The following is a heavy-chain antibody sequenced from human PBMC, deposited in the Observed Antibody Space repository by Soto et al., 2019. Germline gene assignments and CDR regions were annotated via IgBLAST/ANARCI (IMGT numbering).Heavy chain of an antibody. CDR1: GGSISSSSYY. Sequence: SETLSLTCTVSGGSISSSSYYWGWIRQPPGKGLEWIGSIYYSGSTYYNPSLKSRVTISVDTSKNQFSLKLSSVTAADTAVYYCARHKRRLAPIYVDYWGQGTLVTVSS. CDR3: ARHKRRLAPIYVDY. J-gene: IGHJ4*02. V-gene: IGHV4-39*01. D-gene: IGHD3-3*01. CDR2: IYYSGST.